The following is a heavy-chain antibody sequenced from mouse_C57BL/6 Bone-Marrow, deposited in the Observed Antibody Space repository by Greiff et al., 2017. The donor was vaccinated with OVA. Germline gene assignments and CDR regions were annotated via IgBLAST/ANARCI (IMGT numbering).Heavy chain of an antibody. V-gene: IGHV5-12*01. D-gene: IGHD2-1*01. Sequence: DVKLVESGGGLVQPGGSLKLSCAASGFTFSDYYMYWVRQTPEKRLEWVAYISNGGGSTYYPDTVKGRFTISRDNAKNTLYLQMSRLKSEDTAMYYCARTGVYYGNWKYFDVWGTGTTVTVSS. J-gene: IGHJ1*03. CDR1: GFTFSDYY. CDR3: ARTGVYYGNWKYFDV. CDR2: ISNGGGST.